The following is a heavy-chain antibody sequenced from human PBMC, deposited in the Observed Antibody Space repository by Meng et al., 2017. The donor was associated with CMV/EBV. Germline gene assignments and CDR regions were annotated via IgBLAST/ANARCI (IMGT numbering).Heavy chain of an antibody. CDR1: GGSFIGYY. V-gene: IGHV4-34*01. Sequence: GSLRLSCAVHGGSFIGYYWSWIRQPPAKGREWIGEINHSGSTNYNPSLRSRVTISVDTSKNQFSLKLSSVTAADTAVYYCARGVSGYCSSTSCYYYYGMDVWGQGTTVTVSS. CDR3: ARGVSGYCSSTSCYYYYGMDV. D-gene: IGHD2-2*01. CDR2: INHSGST. J-gene: IGHJ6*02.